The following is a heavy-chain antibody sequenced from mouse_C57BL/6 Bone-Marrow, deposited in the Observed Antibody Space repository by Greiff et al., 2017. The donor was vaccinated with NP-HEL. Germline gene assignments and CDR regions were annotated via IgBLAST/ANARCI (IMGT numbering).Heavy chain of an antibody. V-gene: IGHV1-76*01. D-gene: IGHD4-1*01. J-gene: IGHJ2*01. CDR3: ARWRTGFDY. CDR1: GYTFTDYY. CDR2: IYPGSGNT. Sequence: QVQLQQSGAELVRPGASVKLSCKASGYTFTDYYINWVKQRPGQGLEWIARIYPGSGNTYYNEKFKGKATLTAEKSSSTAYMQLSSLTSEDFAVYFCARWRTGFDYWGQGTTLTVSS.